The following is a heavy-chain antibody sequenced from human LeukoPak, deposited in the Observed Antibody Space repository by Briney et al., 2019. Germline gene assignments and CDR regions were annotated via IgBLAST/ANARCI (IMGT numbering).Heavy chain of an antibody. CDR3: ARSQFYGSGSYQGRWFDP. Sequence: SETLSLTCAVYGGSFSGYYWSWIRQPPGKGLEWIGDINHSGTTNYNPSLKSRVTISIDKSKNQFSLKLSSVTAAGTAVYYCARSQFYGSGSYQGRWFDPWGQGTLVTVSS. D-gene: IGHD3-10*01. V-gene: IGHV4-34*01. CDR2: INHSGTT. CDR1: GGSFSGYY. J-gene: IGHJ5*02.